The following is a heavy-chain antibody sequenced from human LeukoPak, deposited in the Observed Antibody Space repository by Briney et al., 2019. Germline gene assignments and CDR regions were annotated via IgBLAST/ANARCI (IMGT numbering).Heavy chain of an antibody. CDR2: ISSSGSTI. CDR3: ANSLGAVANHFDY. Sequence: GGSLRLSCAASGFTFSSYEMNWVRQAPGKGLEWVSYISSSGSTIYYADSVKGRFTISRDNAKNSLYLQMNSLRAEDTAVYYCANSLGAVANHFDYWGQGTLVTVSS. V-gene: IGHV3-48*03. D-gene: IGHD6-19*01. CDR1: GFTFSSYE. J-gene: IGHJ4*02.